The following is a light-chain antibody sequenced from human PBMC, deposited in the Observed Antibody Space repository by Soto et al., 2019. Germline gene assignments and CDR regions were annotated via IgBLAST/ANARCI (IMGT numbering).Light chain of an antibody. Sequence: QLVLTQPASVSGSPGQSITISCTGTSSDVGGYNYVSWYQQHPGKAPKLMIYDVSHRPSGVSSRFSGSKSDNTASLTISGLQAEDEADYYCSSYTSSTSVVFGGGTKLTVL. V-gene: IGLV2-14*01. CDR1: SSDVGGYNY. J-gene: IGLJ2*01. CDR2: DVS. CDR3: SSYTSSTSVV.